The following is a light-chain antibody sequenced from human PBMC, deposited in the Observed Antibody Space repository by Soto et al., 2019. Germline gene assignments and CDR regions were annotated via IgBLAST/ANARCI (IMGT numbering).Light chain of an antibody. CDR1: QSITGW. V-gene: IGKV1-5*01. CDR3: HHYTRT. J-gene: IGKJ1*01. CDR2: DAS. Sequence: DIQITHSPSTLSAFVGDRVTITCRASQSITGWLAWYQQKPGKAPKLLIYDASSLEVGVPSRFSGSGSGTEFTLTISSLQPDDFATYYCHHYTRTFGQGTRWISN.